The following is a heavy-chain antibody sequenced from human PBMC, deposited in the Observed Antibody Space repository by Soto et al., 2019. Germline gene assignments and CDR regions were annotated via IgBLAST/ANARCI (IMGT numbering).Heavy chain of an antibody. Sequence: GGSLRLSCAASGFTFSSYAMSWVRQAPGKGLEWVSAISGSGGSTYYADSVRGRFTISRDNSKNTLYLQMNSLRAEDTAVYYCAKDGVYDYIWAHPRYFDYWGQGTLVTVSS. CDR2: ISGSGGST. V-gene: IGHV3-23*01. CDR3: AKDGVYDYIWAHPRYFDY. CDR1: GFTFSSYA. D-gene: IGHD3-16*01. J-gene: IGHJ4*02.